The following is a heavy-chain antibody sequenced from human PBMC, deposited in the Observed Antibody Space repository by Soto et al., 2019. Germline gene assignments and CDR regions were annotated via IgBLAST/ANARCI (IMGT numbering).Heavy chain of an antibody. D-gene: IGHD3-22*01. CDR2: IWYDGSSQ. J-gene: IGHJ4*02. Sequence: GGSLRLSCAASGFNFRNHGMHWVRQAPGKGLEWVAVIWYDGSSQYYADSVKGRFTISRDNAKNSLYLQMNSLRAEDTAVYYCAREVYYYDSSGSFDYWGQGTLVTVSS. CDR3: AREVYYYDSSGSFDY. CDR1: GFNFRNHG. V-gene: IGHV3-33*01.